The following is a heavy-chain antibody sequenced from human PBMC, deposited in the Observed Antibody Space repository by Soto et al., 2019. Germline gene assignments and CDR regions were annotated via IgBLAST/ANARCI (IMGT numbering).Heavy chain of an antibody. V-gene: IGHV3-48*02. CDR3: ARDRDYAFDY. CDR2: ITRSGDVV. D-gene: IGHD4-17*01. CDR1: GFSFSTYS. Sequence: GSLRLSCAASGFSFSTYSMNWVRQAPGKGLEWVSYITRSGDVVYYADSVKGRFSISRDNAEGSLFLQMSTLRDEDTAVYFCARDRDYAFDYWGQGTLVTVSS. J-gene: IGHJ4*02.